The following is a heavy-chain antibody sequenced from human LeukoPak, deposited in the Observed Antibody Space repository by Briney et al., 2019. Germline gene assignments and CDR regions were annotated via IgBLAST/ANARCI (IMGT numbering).Heavy chain of an antibody. V-gene: IGHV3-7*01. CDR1: GFTFSNYW. CDR2: IKQDRSEK. CDR3: ARDHRGTFDY. D-gene: IGHD3-16*01. Sequence: GGSLRLSCAASGFTFSNYWMSWVRQAPGKGLEWVANIKQDRSEKYYVDSVKGRFTISRDNAKNSLYLQMNSLRAEDTAVYYCARDHRGTFDYWGQGTLVTVSS. J-gene: IGHJ4*02.